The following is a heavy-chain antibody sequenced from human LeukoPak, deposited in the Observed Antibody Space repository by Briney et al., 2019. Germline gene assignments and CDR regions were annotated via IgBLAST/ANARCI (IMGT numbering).Heavy chain of an antibody. D-gene: IGHD3-10*01. CDR1: GFTFSDYY. CDR3: AGGGPWHVPWRFGELLYGIFDY. V-gene: IGHV3-11*01. Sequence: GGSLRLSCAASGFTFSDYYMSWIRQAPGKGLEWVSYISSSGSTIYYADSVKGRLTISRDNAKNSLYLQMNSLRAEDTAVYYCAGGGPWHVPWRFGELLYGIFDYWGQGTLVTVSS. J-gene: IGHJ4*02. CDR2: ISSSGSTI.